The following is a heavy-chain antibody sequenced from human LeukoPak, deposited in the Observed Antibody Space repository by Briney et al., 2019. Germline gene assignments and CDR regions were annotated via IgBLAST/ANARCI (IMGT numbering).Heavy chain of an antibody. V-gene: IGHV3-53*01. D-gene: IGHD2-15*01. Sequence: PGGSLRLSCAASGFTVSSNYMSWVRQAPGKGPEWVSVIYSGGSTYYADSVKGRFTISRDNSKNTLYLQMNSLRAEDTAVYYCAKESSGGSPIRYEYFQHWGQGTLVTVSS. CDR1: GFTVSSNY. CDR2: IYSGGST. J-gene: IGHJ1*01. CDR3: AKESSGGSPIRYEYFQH.